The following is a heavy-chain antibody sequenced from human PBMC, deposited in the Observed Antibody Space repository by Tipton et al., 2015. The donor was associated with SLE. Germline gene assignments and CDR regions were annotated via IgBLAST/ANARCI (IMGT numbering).Heavy chain of an antibody. CDR1: GFTFSSYA. CDR3: ARELVKGIDY. J-gene: IGHJ4*02. V-gene: IGHV3-30*04. CDR2: ISYDGSNK. D-gene: IGHD6-13*01. Sequence: RSLRLSCAASGFTFSSYAMNWVRQAPGKGLEWVAVISYDGSNKYYADSVKGRFTISRDNSKNTLYLQMNSLRAEDTAVYYCARELVKGIDYWGQGTLVTVSS.